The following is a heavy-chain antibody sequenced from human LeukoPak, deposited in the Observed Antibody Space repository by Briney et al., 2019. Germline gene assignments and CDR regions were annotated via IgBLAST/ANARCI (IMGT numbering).Heavy chain of an antibody. CDR1: GGSISSGSYY. CDR2: IYTSGST. Sequence: PSETLSLTCTVSGGSISSGSYYWSWIRQPAGKGLEWIGRIYTSGSTNYNPSLKSRVTISVDTSKNQFSLKLSSVTAADTAVYYCAGAQAESSWYRYWGQGTLVTVSS. J-gene: IGHJ4*02. V-gene: IGHV4-61*02. CDR3: AGAQAESSWYRY. D-gene: IGHD6-19*01.